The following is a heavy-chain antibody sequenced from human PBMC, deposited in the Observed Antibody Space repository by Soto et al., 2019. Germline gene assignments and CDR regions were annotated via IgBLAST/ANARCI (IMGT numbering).Heavy chain of an antibody. Sequence: PSETLSLTCTVSGGSVSSGSYYWSWIRQPPGKGLEWIGYIYYSGSTNYNPSLKSRVTISVDTSKNQFSLKLSSVTAADTAVYYCARDGGSGSYYKFYNNEWNYYFDYWGQGTLVTVSS. D-gene: IGHD3-10*01. CDR2: IYYSGST. V-gene: IGHV4-61*01. J-gene: IGHJ4*02. CDR3: ARDGGSGSYYKFYNNEWNYYFDY. CDR1: GGSVSSGSYY.